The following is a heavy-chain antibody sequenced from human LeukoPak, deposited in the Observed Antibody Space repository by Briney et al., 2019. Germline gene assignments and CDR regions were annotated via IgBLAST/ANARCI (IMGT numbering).Heavy chain of an antibody. Sequence: GGSLRLSCAASGGFTFRTYAISSVSQARRGGLEWVLSFSISGEITSYPDSVEGQFTISRDNSKNTLYLQMNSLRAEDTAVYYCAKPVTMTDDAFDFWGQGTMVTVSS. CDR3: AKPVTMTDDAFDF. CDR2: FSISGEIT. J-gene: IGHJ3*01. D-gene: IGHD3-22*01. V-gene: IGHV3-23*01. CDR1: GGFTFRTYA.